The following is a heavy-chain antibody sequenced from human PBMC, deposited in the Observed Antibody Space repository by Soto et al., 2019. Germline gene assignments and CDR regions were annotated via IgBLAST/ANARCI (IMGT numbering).Heavy chain of an antibody. D-gene: IGHD3-3*01. CDR1: GGSISSGDYY. CDR3: ARVRRDFWSGYYPFDP. Sequence: SETLSLTXTVSGGSISSGDYYWSWIRRPPGKGLEWIGYIYCSGSTYYNPSLKSRVTISVDTSKNQFSLKLSSVTAADTAVYYCARVRRDFWSGYYPFDPWGQGTLVTVSS. J-gene: IGHJ5*02. V-gene: IGHV4-30-4*01. CDR2: IYCSGST.